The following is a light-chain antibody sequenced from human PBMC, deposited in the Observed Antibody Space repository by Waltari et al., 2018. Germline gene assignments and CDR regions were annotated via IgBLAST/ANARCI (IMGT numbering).Light chain of an antibody. CDR3: QQYGSSPIT. CDR1: QSVTSSY. Sequence: EIVLTQSPGTLSLSPRERATLSCRASQSVTSSYFGWFQQRRGQAPRILIYGASTRASGIPDRFSGSGSGTDFTLTISRLEPEDFAMYYCQQYGSSPITFGQGTRLEIK. V-gene: IGKV3-20*01. J-gene: IGKJ5*01. CDR2: GAS.